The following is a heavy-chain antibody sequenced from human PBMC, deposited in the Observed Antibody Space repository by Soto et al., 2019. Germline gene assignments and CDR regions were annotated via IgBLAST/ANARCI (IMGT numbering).Heavy chain of an antibody. CDR1: GFTFTSAW. Sequence: AGGSLRLSCAASGFTFTSAWMNWVRQAPGKGLEWVGRIKSKTDGGTTDYAAPVKGRFTISRDDSKNTLYLQMNSLKTEDTAVYYCTTDLGYYYYYYGMDVWGQGTTVTVSS. CDR3: TTDLGYYYYYYGMDV. D-gene: IGHD7-27*01. J-gene: IGHJ6*02. V-gene: IGHV3-15*07. CDR2: IKSKTDGGTT.